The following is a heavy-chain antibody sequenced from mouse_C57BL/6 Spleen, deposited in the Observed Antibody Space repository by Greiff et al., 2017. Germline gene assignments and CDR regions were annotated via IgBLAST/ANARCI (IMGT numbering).Heavy chain of an antibody. Sequence: VKLMESGPGLVAPSQSLSITCTVSGFSLPSYGVDWVRQSPGKGLEWLGVIWGVGSTNYNSALKSRLSISKDNSKSQVFLKMNSLQTDDTAMYYCARRWGYAMDYWGQGTSVTVSS. CDR3: ARRWGYAMDY. J-gene: IGHJ4*01. CDR2: IWGVGST. V-gene: IGHV2-6*01. D-gene: IGHD2-3*01. CDR1: GFSLPSYG.